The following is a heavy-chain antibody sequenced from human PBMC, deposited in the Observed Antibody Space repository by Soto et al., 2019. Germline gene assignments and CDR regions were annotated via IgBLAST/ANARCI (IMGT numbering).Heavy chain of an antibody. J-gene: IGHJ6*02. CDR1: GFTFSSYA. D-gene: IGHD3-3*01. Sequence: GGSLRLSCAASGFTFSSYAMSWVRQAPGKGLEWVSAISGSGGSTYYADSVKGRFTISRDNSKNTLYLQMNSLRAEDTAVYYCAKAANSTTYYDFWSGYPYGMDVWGQGNTVTVSS. V-gene: IGHV3-23*01. CDR3: AKAANSTTYYDFWSGYPYGMDV. CDR2: ISGSGGST.